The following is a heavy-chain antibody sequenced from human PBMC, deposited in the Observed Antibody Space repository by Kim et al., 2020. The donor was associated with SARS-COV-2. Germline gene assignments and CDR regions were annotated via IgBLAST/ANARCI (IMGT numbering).Heavy chain of an antibody. D-gene: IGHD6-19*01. CDR2: INTNTGNP. CDR3: ARDSTLQWLPHYYYGMDV. Sequence: ASVKVSCKASGYTFTSHAMNWVRQAPGEGLEWMGWINTNTGNPTYAQGFTGRFVFSLDTSVSMAYLQISSLKAEDTAVYYCARDSTLQWLPHYYYGMDVWGQGTTVTVSS. V-gene: IGHV7-4-1*04. CDR1: GYTFTSHA. J-gene: IGHJ6*02.